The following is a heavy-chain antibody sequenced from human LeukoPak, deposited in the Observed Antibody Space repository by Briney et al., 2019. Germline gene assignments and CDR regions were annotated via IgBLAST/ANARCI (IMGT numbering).Heavy chain of an antibody. V-gene: IGHV4-59*01. CDR3: ASKSSDHGELRFDY. J-gene: IGHJ4*02. Sequence: SETLSLTCTMSGDSTNTYFWSWIRQPPGKGLEWIGYIYYTGTTNYNPSLKSRVTISVDTSKNQFSLWLSSVTAADTAVYYCASKSSDHGELRFDYWGQGTLVTVSS. D-gene: IGHD4-17*01. CDR2: IYYTGTT. CDR1: GDSTNTYF.